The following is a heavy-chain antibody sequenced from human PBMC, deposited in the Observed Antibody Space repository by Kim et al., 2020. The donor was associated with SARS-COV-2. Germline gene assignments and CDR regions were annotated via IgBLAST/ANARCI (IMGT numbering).Heavy chain of an antibody. D-gene: IGHD4-17*01. CDR2: INPNSGGT. CDR1: GYTFTGNY. J-gene: IGHJ4*02. V-gene: IGHV1-2*02. Sequence: ASVKVSCKASGYTFTGNYIHWVRQAPGQGLEWMGWINPNSGGTNYAQKFQGRVTMTRDTSISTAYMDMIRLTSDDTAIYYCARKLGTTEGYWGQGTLVTV. CDR3: ARKLGTTEGY.